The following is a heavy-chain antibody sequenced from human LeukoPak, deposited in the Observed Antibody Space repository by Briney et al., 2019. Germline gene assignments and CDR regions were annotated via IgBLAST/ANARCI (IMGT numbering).Heavy chain of an antibody. CDR1: GYTFTSYG. V-gene: IGHV1-18*01. CDR3: ARAEYIDCSGGSCYPNYYGMDV. J-gene: IGHJ6*02. CDR2: ISAYNGNT. D-gene: IGHD2-15*01. Sequence: ASVKVSCKASGYTFTSYGISWVRQAPGQGLEGMGWISAYNGNTNYAQKLQGRVTMTTDTSTSTAYMELRSLRSDDTAVYYCARAEYIDCSGGSCYPNYYGMDVWGQGTTVTVSS.